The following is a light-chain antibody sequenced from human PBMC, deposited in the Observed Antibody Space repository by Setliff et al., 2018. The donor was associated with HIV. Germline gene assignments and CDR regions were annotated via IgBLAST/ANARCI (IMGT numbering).Light chain of an antibody. J-gene: IGLJ1*01. V-gene: IGLV2-11*01. CDR3: CSYAGSYTFV. CDR2: GVS. CDR1: SSDVGGYDY. Sequence: QSVLTQPRSVSGSRGQSVTFSCTGASSDVGGYDYVSWYQQHPGKAPKLIIYGVSKRPSGVPARFSGFKSGNTASLTISGLQPEDEADYYCCSYAGSYTFVFGKGTKV.